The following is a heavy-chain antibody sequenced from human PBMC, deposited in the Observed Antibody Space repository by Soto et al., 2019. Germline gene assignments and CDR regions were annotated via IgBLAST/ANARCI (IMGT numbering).Heavy chain of an antibody. V-gene: IGHV1-2*02. CDR2: INPNNGGT. D-gene: IGHD4-17*01. Sequence: ASVKVSCQASGYTFTCFYMHWVRQAPGQGLEWMGWINPNNGGTNYVQKFQDRVTMTRDTSITTAYMELSGLRSDDTAVYYCARDPGPYGDYSYWGQGTLVTVSS. J-gene: IGHJ4*02. CDR1: GYTFTCFY. CDR3: ARDPGPYGDYSY.